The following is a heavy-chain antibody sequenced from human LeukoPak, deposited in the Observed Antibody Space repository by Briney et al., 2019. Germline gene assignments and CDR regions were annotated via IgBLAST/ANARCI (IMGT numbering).Heavy chain of an antibody. D-gene: IGHD6-19*01. CDR1: GYTFTSYD. J-gene: IGHJ4*02. CDR3: ARGTRIAVTGTSQRKKFDF. CDR2: MNPNSGNT. V-gene: IGHV1-8*03. Sequence: ASVTVSCKASGYTFTSYDINWVRQATGQGLEWMGWMNPNSGNTGYEQKFQGRVTITRNTSIDTAYMELSSLRSEDTAVYYCARGTRIAVTGTSQRKKFDFWGQGTLVTVSS.